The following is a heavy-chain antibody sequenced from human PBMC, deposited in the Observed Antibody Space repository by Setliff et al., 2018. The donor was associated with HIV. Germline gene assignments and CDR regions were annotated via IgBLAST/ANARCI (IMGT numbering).Heavy chain of an antibody. CDR1: GGTLTTYG. CDR2: IIPIFGTT. D-gene: IGHD4-17*01. Sequence: SVKVSCKASGGTLTTYGISWVRQAPGQGLEWMGQIIPIFGTTNYAQKFQGRVTITADESTSTAYMELSSLRSEDTAVYYCARGADGDYRYYMDVWGRGTTVTISS. CDR3: ARGADGDYRYYMDV. V-gene: IGHV1-69*13. J-gene: IGHJ6*03.